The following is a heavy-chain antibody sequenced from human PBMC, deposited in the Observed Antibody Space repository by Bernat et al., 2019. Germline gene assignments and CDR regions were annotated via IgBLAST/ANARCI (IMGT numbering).Heavy chain of an antibody. J-gene: IGHJ3*02. CDR2: MSSSGSTI. V-gene: IGHV3-48*03. D-gene: IGHD1-26*01. CDR1: GFTFSSYK. CDR3: ARDGSGWADAFDI. Sequence: EVQLVESGGGLVQPGESLRLSCAASGFTFSSYKMNWVRQAPGRGLECVSYMSSSGSTIYYADSVRGRFTISRDNAKNSLYLQMNSLRAEDTAVYYCARDGSGWADAFDIWGQGTVVTVSS.